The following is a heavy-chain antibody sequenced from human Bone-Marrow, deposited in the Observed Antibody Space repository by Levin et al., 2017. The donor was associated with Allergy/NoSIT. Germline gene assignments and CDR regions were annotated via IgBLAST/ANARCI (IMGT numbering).Heavy chain of an antibody. CDR2: IFHSGIA. V-gene: IGHV4-4*02. J-gene: IGHJ3*02. Sequence: KPGGSLRLSCAVSGASISSSNWWNWVRQTPGGGLEWFGEIFHSGIANYNPSLKSRILISVDKSKNHFSLNLKSVTAADTALYYCTRRNSSWATFTFDIWGHGTMVTVS. D-gene: IGHD1/OR15-1a*01. CDR1: GASISSSNW. CDR3: TRRNSSWATFTFDI.